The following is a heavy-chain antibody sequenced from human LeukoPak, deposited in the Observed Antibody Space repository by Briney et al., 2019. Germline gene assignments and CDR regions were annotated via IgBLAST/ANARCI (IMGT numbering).Heavy chain of an antibody. J-gene: IGHJ4*02. D-gene: IGHD3-22*01. CDR1: GFTFRSYA. CDR3: VRGGYYDSSDYYWASMGWYFAY. Sequence: GGSLRLSCAASGFTFRSYAMHWVRQAPGKGLEWVAVISYDGSNKYYADSVKGRFTISRDNSQNTLYLQMNSLRAEDTAVYYCVRGGYYDSSDYYWASMGWYFAYWGQGTLVTVSS. CDR2: ISYDGSNK. V-gene: IGHV3-30-3*01.